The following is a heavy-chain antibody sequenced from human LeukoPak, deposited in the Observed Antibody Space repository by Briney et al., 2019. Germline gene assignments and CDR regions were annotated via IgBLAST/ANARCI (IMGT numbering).Heavy chain of an antibody. CDR1: GFTFNNYW. CDR3: ARDLHGSGSYIDY. Sequence: GGSLRLSCAGSGFTFNNYWLSWVRQAPGKGLEWVANIKQDGSEKYYVDSVKGRLTISRDNAKNSLYLQMNSLRAEDTAVYYCARDLHGSGSYIDYWGQGTLVTVSS. CDR2: IKQDGSEK. J-gene: IGHJ4*02. D-gene: IGHD3-10*01. V-gene: IGHV3-7*01.